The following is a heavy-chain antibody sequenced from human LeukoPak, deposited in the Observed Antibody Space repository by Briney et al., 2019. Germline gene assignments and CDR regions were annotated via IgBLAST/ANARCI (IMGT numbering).Heavy chain of an antibody. CDR2: ISYHGSNK. D-gene: IGHD4-11*01. CDR1: GFTFSSYA. CDR3: ARGLTTGLGYFDY. Sequence: GGSLRLSCAPSGFTFSSYAMSWVRQAPGKGLEWVAVISYHGSNKYYADSVKGRFTISRDNSKNTLYLQMNSLRAEDTAVFYCARGLTTGLGYFDYWGQGTLVTVSS. V-gene: IGHV3-30-3*01. J-gene: IGHJ4*02.